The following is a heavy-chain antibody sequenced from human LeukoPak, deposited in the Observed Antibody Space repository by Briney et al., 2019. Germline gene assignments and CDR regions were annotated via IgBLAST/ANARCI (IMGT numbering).Heavy chain of an antibody. CDR2: IRHDGSNK. Sequence: GGSLRLSCAASGFTFSSYGMHWVRQAPGKGLEWVAFIRHDGSNKNYADSVKVRFTISRDNSKNTLYLQMNSLRAEDTAVYYCARDGDEDYDYWGQGTLVTVSS. J-gene: IGHJ4*02. CDR1: GFTFSSYG. D-gene: IGHD7-27*01. CDR3: ARDGDEDYDY. V-gene: IGHV3-30*02.